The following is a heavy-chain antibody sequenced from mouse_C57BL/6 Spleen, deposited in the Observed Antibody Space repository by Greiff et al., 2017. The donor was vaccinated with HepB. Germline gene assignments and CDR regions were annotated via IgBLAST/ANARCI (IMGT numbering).Heavy chain of an antibody. V-gene: IGHV5-17*01. CDR1: GFTFSDYG. CDR2: ISSGSSTI. D-gene: IGHD1-1*01. J-gene: IGHJ2*01. CDR3: ARRYHYGLDY. Sequence: EVKLVESGGGLVKPGGSLKLSCAASGFTFSDYGMHWVRQAPEKGLEWVAYISSGSSTIYYADKVKGRFTISRDNAKNTLFLQMTSLRSEDTAMYYWARRYHYGLDYWGQGTTLTVSS.